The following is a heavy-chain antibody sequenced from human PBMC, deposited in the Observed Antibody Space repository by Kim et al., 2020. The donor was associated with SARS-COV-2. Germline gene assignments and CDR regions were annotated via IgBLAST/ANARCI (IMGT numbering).Heavy chain of an antibody. Sequence: YNPSLKSRVTMSVDTSKNQFSLKLSSVTAADTAVYYCARDPSSGWYLFDYWGQGTLVTVSS. D-gene: IGHD6-19*01. CDR3: ARDPSSGWYLFDY. V-gene: IGHV4-4*07. J-gene: IGHJ4*02.